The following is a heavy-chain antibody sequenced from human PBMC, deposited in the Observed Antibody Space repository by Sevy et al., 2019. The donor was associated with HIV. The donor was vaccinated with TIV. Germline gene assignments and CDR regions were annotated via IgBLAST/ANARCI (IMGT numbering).Heavy chain of an antibody. CDR3: ARQGGIVDRAFDY. CDR1: GGSISSSSYD. CDR2: MYSGGNT. D-gene: IGHD2-21*01. J-gene: IGHJ4*02. Sequence: SETLSLTCTVSGGSISSSSYDWGWIRQPPGKGLEWIGSMYSGGNTYYNPSLKSRVTIFVDTSKNQISLRLTSGTAADTAVYYCARQGGIVDRAFDYWGQGTLVTVSS. V-gene: IGHV4-39*01.